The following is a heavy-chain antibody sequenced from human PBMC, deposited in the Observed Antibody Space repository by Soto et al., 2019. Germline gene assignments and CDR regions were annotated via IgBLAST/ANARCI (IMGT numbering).Heavy chain of an antibody. J-gene: IGHJ4*02. Sequence: PSETLSLTCAVYGGSFSGYYWSWIRQPPGKGLEWIGEINHSGSTNYNPSLKSRVTISVDTSKNQFSLKLSSVTAADTAVYYCARRRDQGSGSYLAYFDYWGQGTLVTVPS. D-gene: IGHD3-10*01. CDR3: ARRRDQGSGSYLAYFDY. CDR2: INHSGST. V-gene: IGHV4-34*01. CDR1: GGSFSGYY.